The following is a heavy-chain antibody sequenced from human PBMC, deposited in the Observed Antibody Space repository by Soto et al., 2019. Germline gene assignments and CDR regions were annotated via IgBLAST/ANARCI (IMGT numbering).Heavy chain of an antibody. V-gene: IGHV4-34*01. Sequence: SETLSLTCAAYGGSFSGYYWSWIRQPPGKGLEWIGEINHSGSTNYNPSLKSRVTISVDTSKNQFSLKLSSVTAADTAVYYCARGRRGLHYYDSSGYYAHPHLNFDYWGQGTLVTVSS. CDR2: INHSGST. CDR1: GGSFSGYY. D-gene: IGHD3-22*01. CDR3: ARGRRGLHYYDSSGYYAHPHLNFDY. J-gene: IGHJ4*02.